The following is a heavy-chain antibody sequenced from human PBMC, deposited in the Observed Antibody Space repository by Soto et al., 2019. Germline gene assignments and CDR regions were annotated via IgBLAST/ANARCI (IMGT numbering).Heavy chain of an antibody. CDR2: INAGNCNT. V-gene: IGHV1-3*01. Sequence: QVQLVQSGAEVKKPGASVKVSCKASGYTFTIYALHGVRQAPGQRLEWVGWINAGNCNTKYSQKFQSRVTITRDTSASTAAMDLSSLRSEETAVYYCANALGLYDVDYWGQGTLFTVSS. CDR1: GYTFTIYA. CDR3: ANALGLYDVDY. J-gene: IGHJ4*02. D-gene: IGHD1-1*01.